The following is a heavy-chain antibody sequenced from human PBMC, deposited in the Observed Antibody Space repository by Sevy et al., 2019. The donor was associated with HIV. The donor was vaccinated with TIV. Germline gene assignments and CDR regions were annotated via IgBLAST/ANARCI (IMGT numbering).Heavy chain of an antibody. CDR3: ARGPLLAPFDYYYYGMDV. J-gene: IGHJ6*02. Sequence: GGSLRLSCAASGFTFSSYWMSWVRQAPGKGLEWVANIKQDGSEKYYVDSVKGRFTISRDNAKNSLYLQMNSLRAEDTAVYYCARGPLLAPFDYYYYGMDVWGQGTTVTVSS. CDR2: IKQDGSEK. V-gene: IGHV3-7*01. D-gene: IGHD2-15*01. CDR1: GFTFSSYW.